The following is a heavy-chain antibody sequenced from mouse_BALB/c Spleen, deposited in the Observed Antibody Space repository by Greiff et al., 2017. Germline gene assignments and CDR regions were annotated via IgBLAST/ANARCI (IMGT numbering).Heavy chain of an antibody. CDR3: ARDGDYGNYGGAMDY. J-gene: IGHJ4*01. CDR1: GYTFTSYW. CDR2: IDPSDSET. V-gene: IGHV1-69*02. Sequence: VQLQQPGAELVKPGAPVKLSCKASGYTFTSYWMNWVKQRPGRGLEWIGRIDPSDSETHYNQKFKDKATLTVDKSSSTAYIQLSSLTSEDSAVYYCARDGDYGNYGGAMDYWGQGTSVTVSS. D-gene: IGHD2-1*01.